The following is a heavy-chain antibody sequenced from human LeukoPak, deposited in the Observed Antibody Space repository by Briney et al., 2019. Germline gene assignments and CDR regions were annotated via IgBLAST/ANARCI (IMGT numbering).Heavy chain of an antibody. J-gene: IGHJ4*02. Sequence: GGSPRLSCAASGFTFDDYGMSWVRQAPGKGLEWVSGINWNGGSTGYADSVKGRFTISRDNAKNSLYLQMNSLRAEDTALYYCARGYCSSTSSYFDYWGQGTLVTVSS. V-gene: IGHV3-20*04. D-gene: IGHD2-2*01. CDR2: INWNGGST. CDR3: ARGYCSSTSSYFDY. CDR1: GFTFDDYG.